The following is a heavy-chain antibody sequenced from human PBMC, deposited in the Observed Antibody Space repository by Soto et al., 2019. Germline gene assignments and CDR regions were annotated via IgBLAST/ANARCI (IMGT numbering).Heavy chain of an antibody. CDR3: ARDPYYGGYRVVAQYNPYFDY. CDR2: IWYDGSNK. CDR1: GFTFSSYG. Sequence: QVQLVESGGGVVQPGRSLRLSCAASGFTFSSYGMHWVRQAPGKGLEWVAVIWYDGSNKYYADSVKGRFTISRDNSKNTLYLQMNSLRAEDTAVYYCARDPYYGGYRVVAQYNPYFDYWGQGTLVTVSS. V-gene: IGHV3-33*01. D-gene: IGHD3-3*01. J-gene: IGHJ4*02.